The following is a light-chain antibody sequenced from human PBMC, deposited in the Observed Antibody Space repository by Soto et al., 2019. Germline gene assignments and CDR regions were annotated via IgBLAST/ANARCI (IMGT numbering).Light chain of an antibody. Sequence: EIVLTQSPGTLSLYPGERATLSCRASQSVSNYLAWYQQKPGQAPRLLIYGASRRATVSPDRFSGSGSGTDFTLTISRLEPEDFAVYYCQQYCGSPQTFGQGTNVEIK. J-gene: IGKJ1*01. CDR2: GAS. CDR1: QSVSNY. V-gene: IGKV3-20*01. CDR3: QQYCGSPQT.